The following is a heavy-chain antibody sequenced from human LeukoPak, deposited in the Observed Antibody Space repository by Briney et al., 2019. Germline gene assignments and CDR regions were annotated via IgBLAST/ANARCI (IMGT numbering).Heavy chain of an antibody. Sequence: SETLTLTCTVSGGSISSYYWSRIRQPAGKGLEWIGRIYTSGSTNYNPSLKSRVTMSVDTSKNQFSLKLSSVTAADTAVYYCARDRPYYDFWSGYYFDYWGQGTLVTVSS. V-gene: IGHV4-4*07. CDR1: GGSISSYY. CDR2: IYTSGST. D-gene: IGHD3-3*01. CDR3: ARDRPYYDFWSGYYFDY. J-gene: IGHJ4*02.